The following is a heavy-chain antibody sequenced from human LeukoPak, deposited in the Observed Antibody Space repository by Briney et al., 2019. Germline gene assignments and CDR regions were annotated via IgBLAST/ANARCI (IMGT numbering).Heavy chain of an antibody. CDR3: ARDREGDWEGMDV. J-gene: IGHJ6*02. V-gene: IGHV3-21*01. CDR1: GFTFSSYS. D-gene: IGHD2-21*02. CDR2: ISSSSSYI. Sequence: GGSLRHSCAASGFTFSSYSMNWVRQAPGKGLEWVSSISSSSSYIYYADSVKGRFTISRDNAKNSLYLQMNSLRAEDTAVYYCARDREGDWEGMDVWGQGTTVTVSS.